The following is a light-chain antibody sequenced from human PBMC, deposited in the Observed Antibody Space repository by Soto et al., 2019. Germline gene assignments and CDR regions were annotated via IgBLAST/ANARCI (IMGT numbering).Light chain of an antibody. V-gene: IGKV1D-16*01. CDR3: QQYNIYPLT. CDR1: QDINSC. J-gene: IGKJ4*01. Sequence: DVQMTQSPSPLSASVGDRVTITCRASQDINSCLAWYRQKPGNAPKSLIYGASSLQTGVPPRFRVSESGTDFTVTISNLRPEDSATYYCQQYNIYPLTFGGGTNVEIK. CDR2: GAS.